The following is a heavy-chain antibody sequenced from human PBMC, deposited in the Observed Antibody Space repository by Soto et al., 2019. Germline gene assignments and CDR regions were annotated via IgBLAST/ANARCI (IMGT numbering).Heavy chain of an antibody. V-gene: IGHV1-69*02. Sequence: QVQLVQSGAEVKKPGSSVKVSCKASGGTFSSYTISWVRQAPGQGLEWMGRIIPILGIANYAQKFQGRVTITADKSTSTAYMELSSLRSEDTAVYYCARTFGSALGMRQLQAEPRFDPWGQGTLVTVSS. CDR1: GGTFSSYT. J-gene: IGHJ5*02. D-gene: IGHD1-26*01. CDR3: ARTFGSALGMRQLQAEPRFDP. CDR2: IIPILGIA.